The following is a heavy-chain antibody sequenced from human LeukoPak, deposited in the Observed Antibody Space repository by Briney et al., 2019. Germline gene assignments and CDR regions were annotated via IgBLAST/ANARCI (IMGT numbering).Heavy chain of an antibody. CDR1: GYTLTSYY. CDR3: ATPNNIDAFDI. Sequence: ASVKVSCKASGYTLTSYYMHWVRQAPGHGLEWMGIIDPSGVNTNYAQKFQGRVTMTRGMFTSTVYMALSSLRSEDTAVYYCATPNNIDAFDIWGQGTMVTVSS. D-gene: IGHD1-14*01. CDR2: IDPSGVNT. V-gene: IGHV1-46*01. J-gene: IGHJ3*02.